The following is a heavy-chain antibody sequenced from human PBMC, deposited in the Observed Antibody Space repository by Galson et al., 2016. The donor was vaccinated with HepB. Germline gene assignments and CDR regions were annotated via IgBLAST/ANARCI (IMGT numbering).Heavy chain of an antibody. Sequence: SVKVSCKASGYTFSTYIIYWVRQAPGQGPEWMGTISPYNDNTHYAQKFQCRVTMTTDTPTTTAQMDLRGLTSDDTAVYYCARDRRRRASAGKTYYHYGLGVWGQGTSVTVYS. J-gene: IGHJ6*02. CDR2: ISPYNDNT. CDR1: GYTFSTYI. D-gene: IGHD3-10*01. CDR3: ARDRRRRASAGKTYYHYGLGV. V-gene: IGHV1-18*01.